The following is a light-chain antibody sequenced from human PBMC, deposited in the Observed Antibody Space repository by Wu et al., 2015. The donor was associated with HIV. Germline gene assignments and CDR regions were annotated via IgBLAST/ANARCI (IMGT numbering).Light chain of an antibody. J-gene: IGKJ2*01. CDR2: YL. CDR1: QSFSSNY. CDR3: QQYGNSLGYT. Sequence: VLTQSPDTLSLSSGERATLSRRASQSFSSNYLAWYQQKPWPGSQAPHLCYLSRATGIPDRFSGSQSETNFTLTINRLEPEDSAMYYCQQYGNSLGYTFGQGTKLEI. V-gene: IGKV3-20*01.